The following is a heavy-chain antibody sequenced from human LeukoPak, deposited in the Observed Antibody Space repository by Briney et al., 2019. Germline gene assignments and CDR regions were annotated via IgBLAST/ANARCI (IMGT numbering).Heavy chain of an antibody. CDR2: ISYDGSNK. Sequence: GGSLRLSCAASGFTFSSYGMHWVRQAPGKGLEWVAVISYDGSNKYYADSVKGRFTISRDNSKNTLYLQMNSLRAEDTAVYYCAREGGYDWAPGRKRYYYYYGMDVWGQGTTVTVSS. J-gene: IGHJ6*02. V-gene: IGHV3-30*19. CDR1: GFTFSSYG. D-gene: IGHD5-12*01. CDR3: AREGGYDWAPGRKRYYYYYGMDV.